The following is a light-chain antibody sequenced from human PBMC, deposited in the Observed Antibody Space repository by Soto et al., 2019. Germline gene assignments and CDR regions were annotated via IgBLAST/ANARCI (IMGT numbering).Light chain of an antibody. CDR3: EQCPHWPWP. CDR2: GAS. CDR1: QSVSSSY. Sequence: VEIVSLSCKPSQSVSSSYLTWYIQKPAQAPRLLSYGASTRAISIPAKFSGSGSGTDFTLTISSLEPEDSAVYYCEQCPHWPWPFGQGTRVEIK. J-gene: IGKJ1*01. V-gene: IGKV3-11*01.